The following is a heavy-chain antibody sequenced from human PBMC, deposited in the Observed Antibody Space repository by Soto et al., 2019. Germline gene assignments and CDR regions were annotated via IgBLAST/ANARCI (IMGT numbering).Heavy chain of an antibody. CDR2: MNPNSGNT. J-gene: IGHJ4*02. CDR3: ARGIPDDTPYFDY. CDR1: EYTFTNYD. V-gene: IGHV1-8*01. Sequence: ASVKVSCKTSEYTFTNYDINWVRQATGQGLEWLGWMNPNSGNTGYAQKFQGRVTMTRNTSISTTYMELSSLRSEDTAVYYCARGIPDDTPYFDYWGQGSLVTVSS. D-gene: IGHD2-2*01.